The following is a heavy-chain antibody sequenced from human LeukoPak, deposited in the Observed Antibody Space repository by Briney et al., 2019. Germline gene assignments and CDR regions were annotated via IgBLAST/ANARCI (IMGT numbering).Heavy chain of an antibody. CDR2: IYYSGST. V-gene: IGHV4-39*01. Sequence: SETLSLTCTVSGGSISSSSYYWGWIRQPPGKGLEWIGSIYYSGSTYYNPSLKSRVTISVDTSKNQFSLKLSSVTAADTAVYYCAANYYDSSGYPTGVGYWGQGTLVTVSS. CDR3: AANYYDSSGYPTGVGY. D-gene: IGHD3-22*01. J-gene: IGHJ4*02. CDR1: GGSISSSSYY.